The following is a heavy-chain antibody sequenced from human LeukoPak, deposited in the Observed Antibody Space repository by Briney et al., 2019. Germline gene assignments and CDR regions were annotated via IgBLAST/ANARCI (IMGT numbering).Heavy chain of an antibody. CDR1: GFTFSSYW. CDR3: ARDLSTSSREYLQR. Sequence: GGSLRLSCAASGFTFSSYWMHWVRQVPGKGLVWVPRINSDGSSTSYADSVKGRFTISRDNAKNTLYLQMHSLRAEDTAVYYCARDLSTSSREYLQRWGQGTLVTVSS. CDR2: INSDGSST. J-gene: IGHJ1*01. V-gene: IGHV3-74*01. D-gene: IGHD6-6*01.